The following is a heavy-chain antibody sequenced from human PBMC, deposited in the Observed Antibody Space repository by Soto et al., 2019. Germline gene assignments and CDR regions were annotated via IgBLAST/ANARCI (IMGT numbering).Heavy chain of an antibody. CDR3: AGGRIVVVGSRAYYGMDV. CDR2: IIPVFGLV. J-gene: IGHJ6*02. CDR1: GGTPSNSA. D-gene: IGHD3-22*01. V-gene: IGHV1-69*01. Sequence: QVHLLLQSGAEVKKPGSSLKVSCKASGGTPSNSAISWVRQAPGQGLEWMGGIIPVFGLVKYAQNFQGRVTITADETTNTAYMELSSVSPEDTAVYYCAGGRIVVVGSRAYYGMDVWGQGTTVTVSS.